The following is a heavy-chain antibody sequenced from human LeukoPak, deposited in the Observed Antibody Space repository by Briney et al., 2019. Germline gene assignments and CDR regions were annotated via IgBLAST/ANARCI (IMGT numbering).Heavy chain of an antibody. CDR3: ARDPNWGLRYWYFDL. J-gene: IGHJ2*01. D-gene: IGHD7-27*01. V-gene: IGHV4-34*01. CDR2: INHSGST. Sequence: PSGTLSLTCAVYGGSFSGYYWSWIRQPPGKGLEWIGEINHSGSTNYNPSLKSRVTISVDTSKNQFSLKLSSVTAADTAVYYCARDPNWGLRYWYFDLWGRGTLVTVSS. CDR1: GGSFSGYY.